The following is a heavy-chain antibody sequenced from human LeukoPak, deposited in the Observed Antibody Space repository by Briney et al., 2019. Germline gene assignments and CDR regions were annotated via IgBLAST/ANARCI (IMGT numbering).Heavy chain of an antibody. V-gene: IGHV3-30*03. D-gene: IGHD6-13*01. CDR2: ISYDGSNK. J-gene: IGHJ4*02. Sequence: GGSLRLSCAASGFTFSSYGMHWVRQAPGKGLEWVAVISYDGSNKYYADSVKGRFTISRDNSKNTLYLQMNSLRAEDTAVYYCARIGYSSSPRDYWGQGTLVTVSS. CDR1: GFTFSSYG. CDR3: ARIGYSSSPRDY.